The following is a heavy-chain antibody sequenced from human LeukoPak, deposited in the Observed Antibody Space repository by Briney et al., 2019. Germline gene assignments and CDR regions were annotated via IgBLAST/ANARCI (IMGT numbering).Heavy chain of an antibody. CDR2: TNPNSGDT. CDR1: GYIFTDYY. J-gene: IGHJ4*02. V-gene: IGHV1-2*02. CDR3: TRGRMLDHGATAPSEY. Sequence: ASVKVSCKASGYIFTDYYIHWVRQAPGQGLEWIGWTNPNSGDTAYAQKYQGRVTMTRDTSISTVFMQLSSLKSDDTAIYYCTRGRMLDHGATAPSEYWGQGTLVTVSS. D-gene: IGHD5-12*01.